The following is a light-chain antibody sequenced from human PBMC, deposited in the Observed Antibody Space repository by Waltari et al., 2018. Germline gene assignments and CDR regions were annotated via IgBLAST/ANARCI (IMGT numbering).Light chain of an antibody. Sequence: IQLTQSPSIVAASVGYRVTITCRASQSFTRWLAWYHQKPGRDPKLLIYDASNLVTGVPSRFSGTGSGTLFTLTISSLEPDDFATYYCQQFVGYPYTFGQGTKVETK. CDR3: QQFVGYPYT. J-gene: IGKJ2*01. V-gene: IGKV1-5*03. CDR2: DAS. CDR1: QSFTRW.